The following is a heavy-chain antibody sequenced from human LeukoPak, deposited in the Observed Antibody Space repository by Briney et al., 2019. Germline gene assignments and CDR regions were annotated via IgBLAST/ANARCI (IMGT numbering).Heavy chain of an antibody. CDR1: GFTFSSYG. CDR3: ARDRRLQYYFDY. V-gene: IGHV3-33*01. Sequence: GGSLRLSCAASGFTFSSYGMHWVRQAPGKGLEWVAVIWYDGSNKYYADSVKGRFTISRDNSKNTLYLQMNSLRAEDTAVYYCARDRRLQYYFDYWGQGTLVTVSS. CDR2: IWYDGSNK. J-gene: IGHJ4*02. D-gene: IGHD3-16*01.